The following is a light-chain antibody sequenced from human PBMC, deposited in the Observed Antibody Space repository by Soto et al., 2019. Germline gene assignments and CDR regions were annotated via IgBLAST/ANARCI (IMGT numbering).Light chain of an antibody. CDR3: QQYNTPSGT. CDR1: QTVNAW. Sequence: DIEMTQSPSTLSASLGDRVTITCRARQTVNAWLAWYQHKPGKAPEPLIYDASTLESGVPARFRGSRSGTEFNLTISSLPPDDIGTYYCQQYNTPSGTFGQGTKVDIK. CDR2: DAS. J-gene: IGKJ1*01. V-gene: IGKV1-5*01.